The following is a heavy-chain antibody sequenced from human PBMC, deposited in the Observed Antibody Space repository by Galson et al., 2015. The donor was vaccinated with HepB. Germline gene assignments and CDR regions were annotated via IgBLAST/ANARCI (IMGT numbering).Heavy chain of an antibody. V-gene: IGHV3-21*01. CDR3: VSRYCSSTSCLSGGGY. J-gene: IGHJ4*02. D-gene: IGHD2-2*01. CDR1: GFTFSSYS. Sequence: SLRLSCAASGFTFSSYSMNWVRQAPGKGLAWVSAISGSGGNIYYADSVKGRFTISRDNAKNSLYLQMNSLRAEDTAVYYCVSRYCSSTSCLSGGGYWGQGTLVTVSS. CDR2: ISGSGGNI.